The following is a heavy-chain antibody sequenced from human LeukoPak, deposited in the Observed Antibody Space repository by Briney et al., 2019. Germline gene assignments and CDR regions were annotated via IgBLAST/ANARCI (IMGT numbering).Heavy chain of an antibody. J-gene: IGHJ4*02. V-gene: IGHV4-30-2*01. Sequence: SETLSLTCAVSGGSISSGGYSWSWIRQPPGKGLEWIGYIYHSGSTYYNPSLKSRVTISVDRSKNQFSLKLSSVTAADTAVYYCARAKSGSYFVYWGQGTLVTVSS. CDR1: GGSISSGGYS. CDR2: IYHSGST. CDR3: ARAKSGSYFVY. D-gene: IGHD1-26*01.